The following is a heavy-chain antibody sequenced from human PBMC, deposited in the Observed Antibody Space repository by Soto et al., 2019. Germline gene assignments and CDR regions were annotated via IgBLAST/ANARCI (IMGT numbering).Heavy chain of an antibody. CDR2: ISYDGSNK. CDR1: GFTFSDYA. J-gene: IGHJ4*02. CDR3: ARVKDSSGYRFDY. V-gene: IGHV3-30-3*01. D-gene: IGHD3-22*01. Sequence: QVQLVESGGGVVQPGRSLRLSCAASGFTFSDYAMHWVRQAPGKGLEWVTVISYDGSNKYYADSVKGRFTISRDNSKNTLYLQMNGLRGEDTSVYYCARVKDSSGYRFDYWGQGTLVTVSS.